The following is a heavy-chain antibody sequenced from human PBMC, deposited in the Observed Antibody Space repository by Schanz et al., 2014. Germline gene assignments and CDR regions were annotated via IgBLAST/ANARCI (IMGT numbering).Heavy chain of an antibody. CDR1: EFSFSSFG. D-gene: IGHD6-19*01. J-gene: IGHJ4*02. CDR3: VGIHVAVAEAFY. CDR2: ISSSSSTI. Sequence: VQLVESGGGVAQPGRSLRLSCAASEFSFSSFGMNWVRQAPGKGLEWVSYISSSSSTIYYADSVKGRFTISRDNAKNTLYLQMNSLRPEDTALYYCVGIHVAVAEAFYWGQGALVIVS. V-gene: IGHV3-48*01.